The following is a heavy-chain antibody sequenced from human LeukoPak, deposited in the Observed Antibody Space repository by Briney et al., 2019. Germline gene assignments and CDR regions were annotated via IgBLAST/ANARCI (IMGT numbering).Heavy chain of an antibody. CDR3: ARGHCSGGSCYSTRRTYYYYGMDV. Sequence: GGSLRLSCAASGFTFSSYGMHWVSQAPGKGLEWVAVISYDGSNKYYADSVKGRFTISRDNSKNTLYLQMNSLRAEDTAVYYCARGHCSGGSCYSTRRTYYYYGMDVWGQGTTVTVSS. CDR2: ISYDGSNK. D-gene: IGHD2-15*01. CDR1: GFTFSSYG. J-gene: IGHJ6*02. V-gene: IGHV3-30*03.